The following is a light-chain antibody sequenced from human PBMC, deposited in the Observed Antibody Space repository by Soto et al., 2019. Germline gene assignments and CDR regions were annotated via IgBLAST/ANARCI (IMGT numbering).Light chain of an antibody. CDR3: SSYAGSNNVL. V-gene: IGLV2-8*01. CDR1: SSDVGGYNY. CDR2: EVG. J-gene: IGLJ2*01. Sequence: QSALTQPPSASGSPGQSVTISCTGTSSDVGGYNYVSWYQQYPGKAPKLMISEVGKRPSGVPDRFSGSKSGNTASLTVSGLQAEDEADYYCSSYAGSNNVLFGGGTKLTVL.